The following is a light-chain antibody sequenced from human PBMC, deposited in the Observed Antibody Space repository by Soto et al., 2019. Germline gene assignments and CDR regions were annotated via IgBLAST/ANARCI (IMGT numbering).Light chain of an antibody. Sequence: EVVLSQSPGTLSLSPGERATLSCRASQSVSSSHLAWYQQKPGQAPRLLIYGASSRAAGIPDRFSGRGSGTDFTLTISRLEPEDFAVYYCQQNDSSECTFGQGTKVEVK. CDR2: GAS. CDR1: QSVSSSH. J-gene: IGKJ2*02. V-gene: IGKV3-20*01. CDR3: QQNDSSECT.